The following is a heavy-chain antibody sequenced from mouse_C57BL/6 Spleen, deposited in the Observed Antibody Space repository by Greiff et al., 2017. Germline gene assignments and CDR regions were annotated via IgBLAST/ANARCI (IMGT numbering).Heavy chain of an antibody. CDR3: VRGDYYGSSRYYYAMDY. J-gene: IGHJ4*01. D-gene: IGHD1-1*01. CDR2: IRSKSSNYAT. CDR1: GFTFNTYA. V-gene: IGHV10-3*01. Sequence: GGGLVQPKGSLKLSCAASGFTFNTYAMHWVRQAPGKGLEWVARIRSKSSNYATYYADSVKDRFTISRDDSQSMLYLQMNNLKTEDTAMYYCVRGDYYGSSRYYYAMDYWGQGTSVTVSS.